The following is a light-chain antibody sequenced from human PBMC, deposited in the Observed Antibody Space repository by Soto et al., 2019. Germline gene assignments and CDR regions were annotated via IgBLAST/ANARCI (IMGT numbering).Light chain of an antibody. CDR1: QSISSW. CDR3: QQYNSYPWT. CDR2: KAS. Sequence: HVSLSPTTLSASVGDRVTITCRASQSISSWLAWYQQKPGKAPKLLIYKASSLQSGVPSRFSGSGSGTEFTLTISSLQPDDFATYYCQQYNSYPWTFGQGTKV. V-gene: IGKV1-5*03. J-gene: IGKJ1*01.